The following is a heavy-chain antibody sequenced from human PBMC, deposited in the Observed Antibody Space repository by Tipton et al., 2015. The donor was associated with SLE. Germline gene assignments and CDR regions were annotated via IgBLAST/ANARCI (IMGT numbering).Heavy chain of an antibody. J-gene: IGHJ6*03. CDR2: INHSGGT. D-gene: IGHD3/OR15-3a*01. V-gene: IGHV4-34*01. CDR3: ARAPGLDRDYYYYYYLDV. Sequence: TLSLTCAVYGGSFSGYYWSWIRQPPGKGLEWIGEINHSGGTNYNPSLKSRVTISVDTSKKQFSLKLNSVTAADTAVYYCARAPGLDRDYYYYYYLDVWGKGTTVTFSS. CDR1: GGSFSGYY.